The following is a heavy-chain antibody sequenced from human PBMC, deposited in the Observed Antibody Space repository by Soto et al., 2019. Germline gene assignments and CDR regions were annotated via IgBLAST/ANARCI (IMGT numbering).Heavy chain of an antibody. CDR2: IIPISGTT. V-gene: IGHV1-69*14. D-gene: IGHD4-17*01. CDR1: GGSFSTYA. CDR3: VLCPNGDYLNWFDP. Sequence: QVQLVQSGAEVKKPGSSVKVSCKASGGSFSTYAISWVRQAPGQGLEWMGGIIPISGTTNYAQKFQGRVTITADKSTTTTYMDLSSLRSDDTAVYYCVLCPNGDYLNWFDPWGQGTLVTVSS. J-gene: IGHJ5*02.